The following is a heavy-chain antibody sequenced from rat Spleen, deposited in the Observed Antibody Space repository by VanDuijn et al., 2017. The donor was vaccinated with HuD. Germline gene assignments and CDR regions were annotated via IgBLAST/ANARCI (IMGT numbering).Heavy chain of an antibody. J-gene: IGHJ2*01. CDR3: ARHTPFNYGTVGDY. Sequence: EVQLVESGGGLVQPGNSLKLSCAASGFTFSDYNMAWVRQSPKKGLEWVATISYDGSRTYYRDSVKGRFTISRDNAKSTLYLQMDSLRSEDTATYYCARHTPFNYGTVGDYWGQGVMVTVSS. CDR2: ISYDGSRT. CDR1: GFTFSDYN. D-gene: IGHD1-11*01. V-gene: IGHV5-7*01.